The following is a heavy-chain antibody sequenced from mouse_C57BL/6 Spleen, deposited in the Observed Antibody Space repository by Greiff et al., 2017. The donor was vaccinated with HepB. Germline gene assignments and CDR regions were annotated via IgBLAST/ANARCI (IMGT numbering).Heavy chain of an antibody. CDR2: IDPSDSYT. V-gene: IGHV1-50*01. D-gene: IGHD2-2*01. J-gene: IGHJ2*01. Sequence: VQLQQPGAELVKPGASVKLSCKASGYTFTSYWMQWVKQRPGQGLEWIGEIDPSDSYTNYNQKFKGKATLTVDTSSSTAYMQLSSLTSDDSAVYYCAREVTGDYWGQGTTLTVSS. CDR3: AREVTGDY. CDR1: GYTFTSYW.